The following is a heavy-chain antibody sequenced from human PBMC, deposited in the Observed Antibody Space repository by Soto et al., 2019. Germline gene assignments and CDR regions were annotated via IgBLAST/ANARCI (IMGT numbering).Heavy chain of an antibody. CDR1: GDSISSGDYF. V-gene: IGHV4-31*03. Sequence: QVQLQESGPGLVKPSQTLSLTCTVSGDSISSGDYFWSWIRQHPGEGLEWIGYIYNSGSTYYNPSLETRVTISLDTSENEYSLKMSSVTAADAAVYYCARGSLLGYCGTITCGGWFDPWGQGTLVNVSS. CDR2: IYNSGST. D-gene: IGHD5-12*01. CDR3: ARGSLLGYCGTITCGGWFDP. J-gene: IGHJ5*02.